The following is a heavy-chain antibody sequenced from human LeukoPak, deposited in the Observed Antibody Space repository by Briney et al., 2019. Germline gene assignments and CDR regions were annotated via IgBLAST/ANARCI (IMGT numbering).Heavy chain of an antibody. D-gene: IGHD3-3*01. V-gene: IGHV4-30-4*01. CDR3: ASLMKYDFWSGYSRGGYFDY. CDR1: GGSISSGDYY. Sequence: SSETLSLTYTVSGGSISSGDYYWSWIRQPPGKGLEWIGYIYYSGSTYYNPSLKSRVTISVDTSKNQFSLKLSSVTAADTAVYYCASLMKYDFWSGYSRGGYFDYWGQGTLVTVSS. CDR2: IYYSGST. J-gene: IGHJ4*02.